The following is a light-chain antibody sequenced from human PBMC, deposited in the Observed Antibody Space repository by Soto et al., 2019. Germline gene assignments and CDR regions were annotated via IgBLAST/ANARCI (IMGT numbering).Light chain of an antibody. CDR1: QSVSSN. Sequence: EIVMTQSPATLSVSPGERVTLSCRASQSVSSNLAWYRQRLGQAPRLLIYGASTRATGIPARFSGSGSGTEFTLTISSLQSEDFAVYYCQQYNNWPYTFGQGTKFEIK. V-gene: IGKV3-15*01. CDR3: QQYNNWPYT. J-gene: IGKJ2*01. CDR2: GAS.